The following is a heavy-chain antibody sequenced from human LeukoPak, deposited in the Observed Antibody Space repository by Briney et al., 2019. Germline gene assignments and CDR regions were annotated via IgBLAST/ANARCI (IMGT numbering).Heavy chain of an antibody. V-gene: IGHV3-23*01. CDR3: AKRPSYYYDSSALSYYFDY. D-gene: IGHD3-22*01. J-gene: IGHJ4*02. CDR2: IGGSGGST. Sequence: GGSLRLSCAASGFTFSSYAMSWVGRAPGRGLGWVSAIGGSGGSTYYADSVKGRFTISRDNSKNTLYLQMNSLRAEDTAVYYCAKRPSYYYDSSALSYYFDYWGQGTLVTVSS. CDR1: GFTFSSYA.